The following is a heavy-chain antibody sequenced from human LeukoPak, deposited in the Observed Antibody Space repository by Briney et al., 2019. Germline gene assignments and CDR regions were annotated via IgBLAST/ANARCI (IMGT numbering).Heavy chain of an antibody. Sequence: PSETLSLPCAVYGGSFSGYYWSWIRQPPGKGLEWIGEINHSGSTNYNPSLKSRVTISVDTSKNQFSLKLSSVTAADTAVYYCARGQRTMVRGVIPYWGQGTLVTVSS. J-gene: IGHJ4*02. CDR1: GGSFSGYY. D-gene: IGHD3-10*01. V-gene: IGHV4-34*01. CDR3: ARGQRTMVRGVIPY. CDR2: INHSGST.